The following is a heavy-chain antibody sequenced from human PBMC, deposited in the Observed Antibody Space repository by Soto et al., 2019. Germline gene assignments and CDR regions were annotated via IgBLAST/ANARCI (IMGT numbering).Heavy chain of an antibody. CDR3: ARHPGLAGTRFDY. Sequence: SETLSLTCTVSGGSISSYYWSWIRQPPGKGLEWIGYIYYSGSTNYNPSLKSRVTISVDTSKNQFSLKLSSVTAADTAVYYCARHPGLAGTRFDYWGQGTLVTVSS. J-gene: IGHJ4*02. CDR2: IYYSGST. D-gene: IGHD6-19*01. CDR1: GGSISSYY. V-gene: IGHV4-59*08.